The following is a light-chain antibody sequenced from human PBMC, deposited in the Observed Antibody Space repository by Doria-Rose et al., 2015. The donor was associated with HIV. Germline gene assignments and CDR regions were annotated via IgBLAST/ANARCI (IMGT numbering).Light chain of an antibody. CDR1: QSFSSTH. CDR3: HQYGTSWT. CDR2: DGS. J-gene: IGKJ1*01. V-gene: IGKV3-20*01. Sequence: EIALTQSPGTLSLSPGERATLSCRASQSFSSTHLDWYQQTPGQAPSLLIYDGSTRATGIPDRFSASGSGTDFTLTINRLEPEDFALYYCHQYGTSWTFGQGTKVEI.